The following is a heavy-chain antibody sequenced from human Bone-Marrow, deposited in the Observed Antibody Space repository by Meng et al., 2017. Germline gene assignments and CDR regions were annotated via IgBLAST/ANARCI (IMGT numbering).Heavy chain of an antibody. D-gene: IGHD3-10*01. J-gene: IGHJ5*02. CDR3: AGLLWFGELRGGFDP. V-gene: IGHV1-18*01. CDR2: ISAYNGNT. CDR1: GYTLTELS. Sequence: ASVKVSCKVSGYTLTELSMHWVRQAPGQGLEWMGWISAYNGNTNYAQKLQGRVTMTTDTSTSTAYMELRSLRSDDTAVYYCAGLLWFGELRGGFDPWGQGTLVTVSS.